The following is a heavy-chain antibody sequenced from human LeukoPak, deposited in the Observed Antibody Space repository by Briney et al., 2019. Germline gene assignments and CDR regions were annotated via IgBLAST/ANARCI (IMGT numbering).Heavy chain of an antibody. CDR2: ISAGADST. Sequence: GGSLRLSCAAAGFTVSSNYMSWVRQAPGKGLEWVSAISAGADSTYYADSVQGRFTISRDNSKNTLFLQMGGLRAEDTAVYFCARGAYGDYDSWGQGTLVTVSS. CDR1: GFTVSSNY. J-gene: IGHJ5*01. V-gene: IGHV3-23*01. CDR3: ARGAYGDYDS. D-gene: IGHD4-17*01.